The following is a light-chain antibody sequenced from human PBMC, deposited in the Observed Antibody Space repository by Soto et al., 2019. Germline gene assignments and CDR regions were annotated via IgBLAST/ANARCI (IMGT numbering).Light chain of an antibody. CDR1: QSVSSSY. Sequence: EIVLTQSPGTLSLSPGERATLSCRASQSVSSSYLAWYQQKPGQAPRLLIYGASSRATGIPDRFSGSGSGTDFTLTIGSLQSEDFAVYYCQQYNSWPLTFGGGTKVEIK. J-gene: IGKJ4*01. CDR3: QQYNSWPLT. CDR2: GAS. V-gene: IGKV3-20*01.